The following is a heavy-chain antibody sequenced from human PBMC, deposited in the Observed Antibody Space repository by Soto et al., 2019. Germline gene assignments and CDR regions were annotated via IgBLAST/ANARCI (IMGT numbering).Heavy chain of an antibody. Sequence: PGGSLRLSCAASGFTFSSYAMSWVRQAPGKGLEWVSAISGSGGSTYYADSVKGRFTISRDNSKNTLYLQMNSLRAEDTAVYYCAKDLRSRFMITFGGVIVDYWGQGTLVTVSS. CDR1: GFTFSSYA. V-gene: IGHV3-23*01. CDR3: AKDLRSRFMITFGGVIVDY. D-gene: IGHD3-16*02. CDR2: ISGSGGST. J-gene: IGHJ4*02.